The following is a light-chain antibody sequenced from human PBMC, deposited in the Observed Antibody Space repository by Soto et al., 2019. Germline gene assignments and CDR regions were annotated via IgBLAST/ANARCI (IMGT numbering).Light chain of an antibody. Sequence: IQLTQSPSSLSASVGARAPITCRASQGISSFLAWYQQKPGKAPKPLIYDASTLQNGVPSRFSGSGSGTDFTLTISSLQPEDSATYYCQQLHSYPVTFGHGTRLEIK. CDR2: DAS. CDR3: QQLHSYPVT. V-gene: IGKV1-9*01. J-gene: IGKJ5*01. CDR1: QGISSF.